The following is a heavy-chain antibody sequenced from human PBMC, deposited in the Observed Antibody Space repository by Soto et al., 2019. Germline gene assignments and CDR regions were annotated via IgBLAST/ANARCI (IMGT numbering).Heavy chain of an antibody. CDR1: GFTFSSYG. Sequence: QVQLVESGGGVVQPGRSLRLSCAASGFTFSSYGMHWVRQAPGKGLEWVAVISYDGSNKYYADSVKGRFTISRDNSKNTLYLKMNSRRAEDTAVYYCAKDYEVVPAVMPGYFDYWGQVTLVTVSA. D-gene: IGHD2-2*01. V-gene: IGHV3-30*18. CDR3: AKDYEVVPAVMPGYFDY. CDR2: ISYDGSNK. J-gene: IGHJ4*02.